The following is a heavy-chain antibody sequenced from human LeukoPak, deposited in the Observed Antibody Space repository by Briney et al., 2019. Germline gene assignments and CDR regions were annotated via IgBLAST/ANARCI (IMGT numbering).Heavy chain of an antibody. J-gene: IGHJ3*02. CDR2: IYSGGST. CDR1: GFTVSSNY. CDR3: ARPRGAYYDFWSGPRGPDAFDI. Sequence: PGGSLRLSCAASGFTVSSNYMSWVRQAPGKGLEWVSVIYSGGSTYYADSVKGRFTISRDNSKNTLYLQMNGLRAEDTAVYYCARPRGAYYDFWSGPRGPDAFDIWGQGTMVTVSS. V-gene: IGHV3-66*02. D-gene: IGHD3-3*01.